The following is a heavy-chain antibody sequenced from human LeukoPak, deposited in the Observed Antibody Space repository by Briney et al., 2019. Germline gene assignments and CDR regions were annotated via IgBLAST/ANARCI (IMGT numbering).Heavy chain of an antibody. V-gene: IGHV1-8*01. CDR1: GYTFTSYD. D-gene: IGHD3-3*01. J-gene: IGHJ6*02. CDR3: ARLMTYYDFWSGYHYYYGMDV. CDR2: MNPNSGNT. Sequence: GASVKVSCKASGYTFTSYDINWVRQATGQGLEWMGWMNPNSGNTGYAQKFQGRVTMTRNTSISTAYMELSSLRSEDTAVYYCARLMTYYDFWSGYHYYYGMDVWGQGTTVTVSS.